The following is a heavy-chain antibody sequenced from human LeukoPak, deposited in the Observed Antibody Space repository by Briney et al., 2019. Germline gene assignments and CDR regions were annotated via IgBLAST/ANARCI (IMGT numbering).Heavy chain of an antibody. D-gene: IGHD3-10*01. CDR2: INHSGST. V-gene: IGHV4-34*01. Sequence: PSETLSLTCAVYGGSFSGYYWSWIRQPPGKGLEWIGEINHSGSTNYNPSLKSRVTISVDTSKNQFSLKPSSVTAADTAVYYCASGSGSYYNPKTFDYWGQGTLVTVSS. J-gene: IGHJ4*02. CDR1: GGSFSGYY. CDR3: ASGSGSYYNPKTFDY.